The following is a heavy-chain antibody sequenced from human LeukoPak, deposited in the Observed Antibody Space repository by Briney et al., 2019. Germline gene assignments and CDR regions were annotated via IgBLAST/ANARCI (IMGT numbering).Heavy chain of an antibody. Sequence: GRSLRLSCAASGLTFSSYGMHWVRQAPGKGLEWVAVISYDGSNKYYADSVKGRFTISRDNSKNTLYLQMNSLRAEDTAVYYCAKDLRPWAAAVFVYWGQGTLVTVSS. CDR2: ISYDGSNK. J-gene: IGHJ4*02. CDR1: GLTFSSYG. D-gene: IGHD6-13*01. V-gene: IGHV3-30*18. CDR3: AKDLRPWAAAVFVY.